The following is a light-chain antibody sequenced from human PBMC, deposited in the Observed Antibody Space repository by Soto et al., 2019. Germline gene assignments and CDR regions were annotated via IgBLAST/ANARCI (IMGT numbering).Light chain of an antibody. V-gene: IGLV2-23*02. CDR2: EVN. CDR1: SSDIGRYNF. Sequence: QSALTQPASVTGSPGQSITISCTGTSSDIGRYNFVSWYQQHPAKAPKLMIYEVNKWPSGISNRFSGSKSGNTASLTISGLQADDEAEYYCSSYGDGFTWVFGGGTKLTVL. CDR3: SSYGDGFTWV. J-gene: IGLJ3*02.